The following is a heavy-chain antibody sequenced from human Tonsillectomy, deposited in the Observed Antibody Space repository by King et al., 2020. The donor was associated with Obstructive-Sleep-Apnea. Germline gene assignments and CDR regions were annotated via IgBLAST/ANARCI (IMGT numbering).Heavy chain of an antibody. D-gene: IGHD3-10*01. J-gene: IGHJ6*02. CDR3: ARVNGSGTQRYYYYYGMDV. V-gene: IGHV4-31*03. Sequence: QLQESGPGLVKPSQTLSLTCTVSGGSISSGGYYWSWIRQHPGKGLEGIGYIYYSWSTYYNPSLKIRVTIPVDTSKNQFSLKLSSVTAADTAVYYCARVNGSGTQRYYYYYGMDVWGQGTTVTVSS. CDR1: GGSISSGGYY. CDR2: IYYSWST.